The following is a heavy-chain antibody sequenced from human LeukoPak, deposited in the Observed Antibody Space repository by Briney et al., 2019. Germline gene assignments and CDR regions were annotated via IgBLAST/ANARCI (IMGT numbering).Heavy chain of an antibody. V-gene: IGHV4-39*01. CDR1: GGSISNSNYY. J-gene: IGHJ4*02. D-gene: IGHD5-24*01. Sequence: SETLSLTCTVSGGSISNSNYYWGWVRQPPGKGLEWIGTIYYSGNTYYTPSLKSRVTISVDTSKNQFSLRLSSVTAADTAVYFCMRHEEEDGYNAKPFDFWGQGTLVIVSS. CDR3: MRHEEEDGYNAKPFDF. CDR2: IYYSGNT.